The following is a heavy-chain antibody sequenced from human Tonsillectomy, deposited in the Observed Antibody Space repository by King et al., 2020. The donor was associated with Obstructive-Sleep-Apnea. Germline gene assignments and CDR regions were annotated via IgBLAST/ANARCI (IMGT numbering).Heavy chain of an antibody. CDR1: GFRFDEYA. D-gene: IGHD3-10*01. CDR2: ISWKSGST. J-gene: IGHJ6*02. CDR3: VKTMDYGSGSMRGGGIGSFDYYYYFGMDV. Sequence: VQLVESGGGLVQPGRSLRLSCAASGFRFDEYAMHWVRQTPGKGLEWVSGISWKSGSTGYADSVKGRFTISRDNAKNSLYLQMNSLGAEDTALYYCVKTMDYGSGSMRGGGIGSFDYYYYFGMDVWGQGTTVTVSS. V-gene: IGHV3-9*01.